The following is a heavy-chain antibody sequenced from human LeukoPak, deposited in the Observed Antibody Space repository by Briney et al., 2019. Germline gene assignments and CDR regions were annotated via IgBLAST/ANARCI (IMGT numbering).Heavy chain of an antibody. V-gene: IGHV3-23*01. CDR1: GFTFSSYA. D-gene: IGHD3-22*01. CDR3: AKGFDYDSSGPIDY. CDR2: ISGSGGST. J-gene: IGHJ4*02. Sequence: GGSLRLSCAASGFTFSSYAMSWVRQAPGKGLEWVSAISGSGGSTYYADSVKGRFTISRDNSKNTLYLQMNSLRAEDTAVYYCAKGFDYDSSGPIDYWGQGTLVTVSS.